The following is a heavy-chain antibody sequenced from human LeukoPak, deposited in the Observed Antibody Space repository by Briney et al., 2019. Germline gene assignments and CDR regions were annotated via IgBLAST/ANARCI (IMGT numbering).Heavy chain of an antibody. CDR2: INHSGST. J-gene: IGHJ4*02. V-gene: IGHV4-34*01. Sequence: SETLSLTCAVYGGSFSGYYWSWIRQPPGKGLEWIGEINHSGSTNYNPSLKSRVTISVDTSKSQFSLKLSSVTAADTTIYYCARQTRRRFDYWGQGTLVTVSS. D-gene: IGHD4-23*01. CDR1: GGSFSGYY. CDR3: ARQTRRRFDY.